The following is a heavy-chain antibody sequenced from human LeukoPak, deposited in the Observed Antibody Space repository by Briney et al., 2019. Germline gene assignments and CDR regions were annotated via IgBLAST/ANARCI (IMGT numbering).Heavy chain of an antibody. D-gene: IGHD1-26*01. CDR2: IWYDGSNP. V-gene: IGHV3-33*01. Sequence: GRSLRLSCAASGFTFSSYGMHWVRQAPGKGLEWLALIWYDGSNPYYADSVKGRFTISRDNSKNTLYLQMNCLRPEDTAVCYCARPYTGSYYYDYWGQGTLVTVSS. J-gene: IGHJ4*02. CDR1: GFTFSSYG. CDR3: ARPYTGSYYYDY.